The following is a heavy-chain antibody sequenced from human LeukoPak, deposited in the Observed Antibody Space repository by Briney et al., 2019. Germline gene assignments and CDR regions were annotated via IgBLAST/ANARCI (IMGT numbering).Heavy chain of an antibody. Sequence: GGSLRLSCAASGFTFDDFALHWVRQSPGKGLEWVSGISWNSGDIDYADSLKGRFTISRDNAKNSLYLEMNSLRVEDTAFYYCAIGDGFGVVSYFDSWGQGTLVTVSS. CDR3: AIGDGFGVVSYFDS. CDR2: ISWNSGDI. J-gene: IGHJ4*02. D-gene: IGHD3-3*01. CDR1: GFTFDDFA. V-gene: IGHV3-9*01.